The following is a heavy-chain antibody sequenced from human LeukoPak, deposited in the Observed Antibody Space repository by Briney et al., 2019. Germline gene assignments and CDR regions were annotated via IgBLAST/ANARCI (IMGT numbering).Heavy chain of an antibody. V-gene: IGHV3-30-3*01. CDR2: ISYDGSNK. Sequence: GGSLRLSCAGSGFTFSSYAMHWVRQAPGKGLEWVAVISYDGSNKYYADSVKGRFTISRDNSKNTLYLQMNSLRAEDTAVYYCARDPGGAVTGTTERGYYYYGMDVWGQGTTVTVSS. CDR3: ARDPGGAVTGTTERGYYYYGMDV. CDR1: GFTFSSYA. J-gene: IGHJ6*02. D-gene: IGHD1-20*01.